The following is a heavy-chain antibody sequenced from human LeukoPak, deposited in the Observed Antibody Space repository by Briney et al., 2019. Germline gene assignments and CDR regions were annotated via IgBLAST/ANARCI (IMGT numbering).Heavy chain of an antibody. CDR2: IKSKTDGGTT. V-gene: IGHV3-15*01. D-gene: IGHD2-2*01. CDR3: TASTRYCSSTSCHAGSYYYYGMDA. CDR1: GFTFSNAW. Sequence: GGSLRLSCAASGFTFSNAWMSWVRQAPGKGLEWVGRIKSKTDGGTTDYAAPVKGRFTISRDDSKNTLYLQMTSLKTEDTAVYYCTASTRYCSSTSCHAGSYYYYGMDAWGQGTTVTVSS. J-gene: IGHJ6*02.